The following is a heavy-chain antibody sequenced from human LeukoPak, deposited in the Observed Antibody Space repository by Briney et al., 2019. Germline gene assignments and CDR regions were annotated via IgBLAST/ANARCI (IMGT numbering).Heavy chain of an antibody. CDR1: GGSFSGYY. V-gene: IGHV4-34*01. D-gene: IGHD3-16*01. CDR2: INHSGST. J-gene: IGHJ1*01. CDR3: ARGRGIMITLGGVPHSQH. Sequence: SETLSLTCAVYGGSFSGYYWSWIRQPPGKGLEWIGEINHSGSTNYNPSLKSRVTISVDTSKNQFSLKLSSVTAADTAVYYCARGRGIMITLGGVPHSQHGGQGPLATVPS.